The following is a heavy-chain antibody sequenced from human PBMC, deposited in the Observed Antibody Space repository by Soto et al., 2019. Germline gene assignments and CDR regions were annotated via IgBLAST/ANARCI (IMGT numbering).Heavy chain of an antibody. CDR1: GFTFSSYG. Sequence: PGGSLRLSCAASGFTFSSYGMHWVRQAPCKGLEWVAVISYDGSNKYYADSVKGRFTISRDNSKNTLYLQMNSLRAEDTAVYYCAKDRQRTVVRYLLDYWGQGTLVTVSS. V-gene: IGHV3-30*18. D-gene: IGHD2-15*01. J-gene: IGHJ4*02. CDR3: AKDRQRTVVRYLLDY. CDR2: ISYDGSNK.